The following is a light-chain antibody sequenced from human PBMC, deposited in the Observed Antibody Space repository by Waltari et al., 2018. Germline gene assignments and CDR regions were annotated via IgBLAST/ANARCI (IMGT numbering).Light chain of an antibody. J-gene: IGLJ1*01. CDR3: SSYAGNNFYV. V-gene: IGLV2-8*01. Sequence: QSALTQPPSASGSPGQSVTISCTGTSIDVGYYNYVSWYQQHPGKAPKLMIFEVSKRFSGVPDRFSGSKSANTASLTVSGLQAEDEADYYCSSYAGNNFYVFGTGTTVTVL. CDR2: EVS. CDR1: SIDVGYYNY.